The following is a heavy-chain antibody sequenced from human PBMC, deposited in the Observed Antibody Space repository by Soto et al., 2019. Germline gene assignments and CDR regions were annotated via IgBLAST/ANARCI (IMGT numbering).Heavy chain of an antibody. V-gene: IGHV3-53*01. D-gene: IGHD1-1*01. CDR1: GFTVSSNY. CDR3: ARDSRGTTPPNYGMDV. CDR2: IYSGGST. Sequence: GGSLRLSCAASGFTVSSNYMSWVRQAPGKGLEWVSVIYSGGSTYYADSVKGRFTISRDNSKNTLYLQMNSLRAEDTAVYYCARDSRGTTPPNYGMDVWGQGTTVTVSS. J-gene: IGHJ6*02.